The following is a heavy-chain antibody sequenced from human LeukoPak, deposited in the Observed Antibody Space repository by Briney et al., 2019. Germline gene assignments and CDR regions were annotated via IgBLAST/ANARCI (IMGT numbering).Heavy chain of an antibody. CDR1: GFTFSSYE. D-gene: IGHD2-2*02. V-gene: IGHV3-74*01. CDR3: ARAYPWDAFDF. CDR2: TNTDASSI. Sequence: GGSLRLSCAASGFTFSSYEMNWVRQAPGKGLVWVSRTNTDASSITYADSVKGRFTISRDNAKNTLFLQMNSLRAEDTAVYYCARAYPWDAFDFWGLGTMVTVSS. J-gene: IGHJ3*01.